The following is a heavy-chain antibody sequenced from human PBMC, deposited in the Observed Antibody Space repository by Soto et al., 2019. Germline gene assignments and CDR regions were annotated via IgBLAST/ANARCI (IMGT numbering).Heavy chain of an antibody. Sequence: SQTLYLTCTVSAVSISSRDYNWSCIRQPPGKGLEWIGYIYYSGSTYYKPSLKSRVTISVDTSKNQFFLKLSSVTAADTAVYYCARGSYYYDSSGYPWGDAFDIWGQGTMVS. J-gene: IGHJ3*02. V-gene: IGHV4-30-4*01. D-gene: IGHD3-22*01. CDR2: IYYSGST. CDR3: ARGSYYYDSSGYPWGDAFDI. CDR1: AVSISSRDYN.